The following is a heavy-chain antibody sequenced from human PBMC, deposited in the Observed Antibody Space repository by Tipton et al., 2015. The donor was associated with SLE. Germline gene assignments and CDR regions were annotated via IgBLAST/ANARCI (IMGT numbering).Heavy chain of an antibody. J-gene: IGHJ4*02. D-gene: IGHD5-24*01. CDR3: AREKGYNWPFDF. Sequence: TLPLTCTVSGDSMNDYYWNWIRQAPGKGLEWVGYIYTGGSTHYNPSLRSRVTISVDTSNNQFSLKLRSVSAADTAVYYCAREKGYNWPFDFWGQGTLVTVSS. CDR2: IYTGGST. CDR1: GDSMNDYY. V-gene: IGHV4-4*08.